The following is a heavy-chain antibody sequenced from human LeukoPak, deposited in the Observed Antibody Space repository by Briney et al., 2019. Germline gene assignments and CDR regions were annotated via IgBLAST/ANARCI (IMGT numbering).Heavy chain of an antibody. J-gene: IGHJ4*02. CDR1: GFTFSSYA. Sequence: GGSLRLSCAASGFTFSSYAISWVRQAPEEGLEWVSAISGSGDTTYYADSVKGRLTISRDNSKNTLYLQMNSLRAEDTAVYYCATRGTMFDYWGQGTLVTVSS. CDR2: ISGSGDTT. D-gene: IGHD3-16*01. V-gene: IGHV3-23*01. CDR3: ATRGTMFDY.